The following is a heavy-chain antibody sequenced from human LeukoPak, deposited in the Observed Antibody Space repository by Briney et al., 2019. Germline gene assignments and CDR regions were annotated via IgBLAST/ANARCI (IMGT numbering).Heavy chain of an antibody. V-gene: IGHV4-38-2*02. Sequence: PSETLSLTCTVSAYSISSGYYWGWVRQPPGKGLEWIESIYHSGSTYYNPSLKSRVTISLDSSRNQFSLKLSSVTAADTAVYFCAGYHAYGVTTPPLGYWGQGTLVTVSS. J-gene: IGHJ4*02. CDR3: AGYHAYGVTTPPLGY. CDR2: IYHSGST. CDR1: AYSISSGYY. D-gene: IGHD4-17*01.